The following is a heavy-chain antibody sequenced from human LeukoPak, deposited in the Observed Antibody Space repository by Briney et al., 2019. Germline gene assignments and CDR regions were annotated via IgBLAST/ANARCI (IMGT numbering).Heavy chain of an antibody. CDR1: GYTFTNYG. CDR3: ARDKDCSSTSCSFDY. Sequence: ASVKVSCKASGYTFTNYGISWVRQAPGQGLEWMGWISAYNGNANYAQKLQGRVTMTTDTSTSTAYMEVTSLRSDDTAVYYCARDKDCSSTSCSFDYWGQGTLVTVSS. J-gene: IGHJ4*02. D-gene: IGHD2-2*01. CDR2: ISAYNGNA. V-gene: IGHV1-18*01.